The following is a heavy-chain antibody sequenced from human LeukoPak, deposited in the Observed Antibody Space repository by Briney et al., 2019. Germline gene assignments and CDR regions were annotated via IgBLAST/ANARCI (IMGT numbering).Heavy chain of an antibody. J-gene: IGHJ4*02. V-gene: IGHV4-59*12. CDR2: IYYSGST. D-gene: IGHD1-26*01. Sequence: SETLSLTCTVSGGSISSYYWSWIRQPPGKGLEWIGYIYYSGSTNYNPSLKSRVTISVDTSKNQFSLKLSSVTAADTAVYYCARDNSGSYLFDYWGQGTLVTVSS. CDR1: GGSISSYY. CDR3: ARDNSGSYLFDY.